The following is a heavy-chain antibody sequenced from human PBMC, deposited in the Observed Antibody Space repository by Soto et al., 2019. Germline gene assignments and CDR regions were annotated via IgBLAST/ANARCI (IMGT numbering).Heavy chain of an antibody. CDR2: ISYDGSNK. CDR1: GFTFSSYG. CDR3: AKDQDYYDSSGYPDY. D-gene: IGHD3-22*01. J-gene: IGHJ4*02. Sequence: GGSLRLSCAASGFTFSSYGMHWVRQAPGKGLEWVAVISYDGSNKYYADSVKGRFTISRDNSKNTLYLQMNSLRAEDTAVYYCAKDQDYYDSSGYPDYWGQGTLVTVSS. V-gene: IGHV3-30*18.